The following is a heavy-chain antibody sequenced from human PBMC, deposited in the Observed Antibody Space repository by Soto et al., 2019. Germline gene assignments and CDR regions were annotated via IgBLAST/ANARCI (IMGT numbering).Heavy chain of an antibody. CDR3: NRGSECDCWSGYL. V-gene: IGHV1-69*06. CDR1: GGTSTRYA. D-gene: IGHD3-3*01. Sequence: QERLVQSGAEVRKPGSSVKVSCKVTGGTSTRYAINWVRQAPGQGLEWMGGIVPMFGTSKYAQKFQGRVTITADTSTNIAYMEVRSLRSEDTAVYYCNRGSECDCWSGYLWGQGTLVSVSS. J-gene: IGHJ4*02. CDR2: IVPMFGTS.